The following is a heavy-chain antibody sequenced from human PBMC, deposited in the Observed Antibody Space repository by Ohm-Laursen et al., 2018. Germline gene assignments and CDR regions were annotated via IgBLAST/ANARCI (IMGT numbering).Heavy chain of an antibody. D-gene: IGHD3-22*01. CDR1: AGSISTYF. Sequence: SETLSLTCSVSAGSISTYFWSWIRQPTGQGLEWIGYIHYTGSSNYNPSLKSRVTISVDTSKNQFSLKLSSVTAADTAVYYCARAGGYYSNFDYWGQGTLVTVSS. CDR2: IHYTGSS. J-gene: IGHJ4*02. CDR3: ARAGGYYSNFDY. V-gene: IGHV4-59*01.